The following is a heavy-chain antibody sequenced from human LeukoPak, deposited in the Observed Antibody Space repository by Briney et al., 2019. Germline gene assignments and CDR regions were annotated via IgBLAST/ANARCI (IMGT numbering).Heavy chain of an antibody. V-gene: IGHV1-69*04. D-gene: IGHD4-17*01. CDR1: GGTFSSYA. CDR2: IIPILGIA. CDR3: ARARYGDSFYGMDV. J-gene: IGHJ6*02. Sequence: SVKVSCKASGGTFSSYAISWVRQAPGQGLEWMGRIIPILGIANYAQKFQGRVTITADKSTSTAYMELSSLRPEDTAVYYCARARYGDSFYGMDVWGQGTTVTVSS.